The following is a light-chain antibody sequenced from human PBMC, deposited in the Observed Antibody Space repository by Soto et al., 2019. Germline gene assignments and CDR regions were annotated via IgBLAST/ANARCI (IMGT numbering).Light chain of an antibody. CDR2: AAS. J-gene: IGKJ1*01. V-gene: IGKV1-6*01. Sequence: IQMTQSPSTLSASVGDRVTMACRASQGIRNDLGWYQQKPGKAPKLLIYAASSLQSGVPSRFSGSGSGTDFTLTISSLQPEDFATYYCLQDYNYPRTFGQGTKVDIK. CDR1: QGIRND. CDR3: LQDYNYPRT.